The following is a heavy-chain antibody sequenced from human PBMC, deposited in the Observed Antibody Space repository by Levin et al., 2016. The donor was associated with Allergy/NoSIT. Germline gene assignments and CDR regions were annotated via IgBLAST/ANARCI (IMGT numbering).Heavy chain of an antibody. V-gene: IGHV1-46*01. CDR3: AREPIGSFHPGDH. D-gene: IGHD1-26*01. CDR1: GFTFTSYD. CDR2: KLSSGGDT. J-gene: IGHJ4*02. Sequence: ASVKVSCKASGFTFTSYDINWVRQAPGQGLEWMGIKLSSGGDTIYAQRFLGRVTMTSDTSTTTAYMELDSLTSEDTAIYYCAREPIGSFHPGDHWGQGTLVTVSS.